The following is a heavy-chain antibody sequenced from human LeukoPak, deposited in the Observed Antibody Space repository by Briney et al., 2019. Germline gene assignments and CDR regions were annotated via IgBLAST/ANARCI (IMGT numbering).Heavy chain of an antibody. D-gene: IGHD3-3*01. CDR1: GGSISSGSYY. CDR3: ARDLTIFGVVIMGGWFDP. V-gene: IGHV4-61*02. Sequence: SQTLSLTCTVSGGSISSGSYYWSWIRQPAGKGLEWIGRIYTSGSTNYKPSLKSRVTISVDTSKNQFSLKLSSVTAADTAVYYCARDLTIFGVVIMGGWFDPWGQGTLVTVSS. J-gene: IGHJ5*02. CDR2: IYTSGST.